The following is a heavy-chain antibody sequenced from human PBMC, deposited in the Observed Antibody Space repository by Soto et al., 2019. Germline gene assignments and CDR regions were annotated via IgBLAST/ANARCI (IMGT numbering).Heavy chain of an antibody. J-gene: IGHJ6*03. CDR1: GGSISSYY. CDR2: IYYSGST. Sequence: KASETLSLTCTVSGGSISSYYWSWIRQPPGKGLEWIGYIYYSGSTNYNPSLKSRVTISVDTSKNQFSLKLSSVTAADTAVYYCAGAGGPHYYYYMDVWGKGTTLTVSS. CDR3: AGAGGPHYYYYMDV. V-gene: IGHV4-59*01.